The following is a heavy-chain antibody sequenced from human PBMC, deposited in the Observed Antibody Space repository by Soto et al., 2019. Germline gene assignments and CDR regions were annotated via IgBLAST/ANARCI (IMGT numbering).Heavy chain of an antibody. CDR1: GFTFSSYS. CDR3: ARVNRGSYCSSTSCYGRGIYYYYGMDV. V-gene: IGHV3-48*02. J-gene: IGHJ6*02. D-gene: IGHD2-2*01. CDR2: ISSSSSTI. Sequence: GGSLRLSCAASGFTFSSYSMNWVRQAPGKGLEWVPYISSSSSTIYYADSVKGRFTISRDNAKNSLYLQMNSLRDEDTAVYYCARVNRGSYCSSTSCYGRGIYYYYGMDVWGQGTTVTVSS.